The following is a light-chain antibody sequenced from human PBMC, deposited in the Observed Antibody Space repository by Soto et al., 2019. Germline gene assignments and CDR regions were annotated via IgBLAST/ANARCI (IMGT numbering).Light chain of an antibody. CDR1: TGDVTSGHY. CDR3: LLSFDGARV. CDR2: NTN. V-gene: IGLV7-46*01. J-gene: IGLJ3*02. Sequence: QAVVTQEPSLTVSPGGTVTLTCGSSTGDVTSGHYSYWYQQKPGQAPRTLIYNTNNKQSWTPARFSGSLLGGRAALTLSGAQPEDEADYYCLLSFDGARVFGRGTKLTVL.